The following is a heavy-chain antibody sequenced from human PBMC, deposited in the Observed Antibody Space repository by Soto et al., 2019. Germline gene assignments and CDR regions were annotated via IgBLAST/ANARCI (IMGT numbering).Heavy chain of an antibody. V-gene: IGHV4-34*01. J-gene: IGHJ6*02. CDR1: GGSFSGYY. D-gene: IGHD3-3*01. Sequence: QVQLQQWGAGLLKPSETLSLTCAVYGGSFSGYYWSWIRQPPGKGLEWIGEINHSGSTNYNPSLKSRVTISVDTSKNQFSLKLSSVTAADTAVYYCARFHLKITIFGVVVHYGMDVWGQGTTVTVSS. CDR2: INHSGST. CDR3: ARFHLKITIFGVVVHYGMDV.